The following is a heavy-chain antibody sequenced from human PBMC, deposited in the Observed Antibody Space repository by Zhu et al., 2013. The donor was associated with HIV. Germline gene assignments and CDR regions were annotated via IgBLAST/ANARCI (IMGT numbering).Heavy chain of an antibody. Sequence: QVQLVQSGAEVKKPGASVKVSCKASGYTFTSYGISWVRQAPGQGLEWMGWISAYNGNTNYAQKLQGRVTMTTDTSTSTAYMELRSLRSDDTAVYYCARVSGIAAAVTPKYYYYGMDVWGQGTTVTVSS. CDR3: ARVSGIAAAVTPKYYYYGMDV. CDR2: ISAYNGNT. J-gene: IGHJ6*02. CDR1: GYTFTSYG. V-gene: IGHV1-18*01. D-gene: IGHD6-13*01.